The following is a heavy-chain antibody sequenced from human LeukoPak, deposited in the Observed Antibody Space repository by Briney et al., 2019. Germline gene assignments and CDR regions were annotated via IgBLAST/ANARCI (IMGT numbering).Heavy chain of an antibody. CDR1: GFTFSSYG. V-gene: IGHV3-30*02. D-gene: IGHD1-1*01. Sequence: GGSLRLSCAASGFTFSSYGMHWVRQAPGKGLEWVAFIRYDGSNKYYADSVKGRFTISRDNVQNSLYLQMNSLRAEDTAVYYCARLFRGVTTFDYWGQGTLVTVSS. J-gene: IGHJ4*02. CDR3: ARLFRGVTTFDY. CDR2: IRYDGSNK.